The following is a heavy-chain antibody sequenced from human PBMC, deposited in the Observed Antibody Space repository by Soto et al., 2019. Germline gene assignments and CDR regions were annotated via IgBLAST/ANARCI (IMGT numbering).Heavy chain of an antibody. Sequence: QVQLVESGGGVVQPGRSLRLSCAASGFLFSTYGMHWVRQAPGKGREWVAVIWYDGSNKYYADSVRGRFTISRDNSKYTLYLQMNSLRAEDTSVYYCARAVGPFDFWGQGTLVTVSS. CDR1: GFLFSTYG. CDR3: ARAVGPFDF. J-gene: IGHJ3*01. V-gene: IGHV3-33*01. CDR2: IWYDGSNK.